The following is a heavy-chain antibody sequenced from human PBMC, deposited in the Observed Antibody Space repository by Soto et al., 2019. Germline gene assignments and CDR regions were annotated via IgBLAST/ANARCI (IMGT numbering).Heavy chain of an antibody. CDR3: ATSTIAARPLVVYYYYGMDV. J-gene: IGHJ6*02. Sequence: ASVKVSCKVSGYNLTELSMHWVRQAPGKGLEWMGGFDPEDGETIYAQKFQGRVTMTEDTSTDTAYMELSSLRSEDTAVYYCATSTIAARPLVVYYYYGMDVWGQGTTVTAP. V-gene: IGHV1-24*01. CDR1: GYNLTELS. D-gene: IGHD6-6*01. CDR2: FDPEDGET.